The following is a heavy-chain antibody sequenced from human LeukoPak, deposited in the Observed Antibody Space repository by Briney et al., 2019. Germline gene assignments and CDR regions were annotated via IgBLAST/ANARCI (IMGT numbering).Heavy chain of an antibody. J-gene: IGHJ5*02. Sequence: GASVKVSCKASGYTFTGYYMHWVRQAPGQGLEWMGWINPNSGGTNYAQKLQGWVTMTRDTSISTAYMELSRLRSDDTAVYSCAREGGRGYGGNSHRNWFDPWGQGTLVTVSS. CDR3: AREGGRGYGGNSHRNWFDP. D-gene: IGHD4-23*01. CDR2: INPNSGGT. CDR1: GYTFTGYY. V-gene: IGHV1-2*04.